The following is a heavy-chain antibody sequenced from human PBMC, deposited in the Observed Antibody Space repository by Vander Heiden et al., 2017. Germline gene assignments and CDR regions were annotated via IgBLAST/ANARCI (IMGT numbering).Heavy chain of an antibody. CDR2: ISSRSSKV. V-gene: IGHV3-21*01. CDR1: GITFTNFN. CDR3: ARGPYGGSYPARYYFDY. Sequence: EVLLVESGGGLVKPGGSLRLSCAASGITFTNFNMNWVRQAPGKGLEWVSSISSRSSKVSYADSVKGRFTISRDNAKNSLYLQMNSLRAEDTAVYYCARGPYGGSYPARYYFDYWGQGTLVTVSS. J-gene: IGHJ4*02. D-gene: IGHD1-26*01.